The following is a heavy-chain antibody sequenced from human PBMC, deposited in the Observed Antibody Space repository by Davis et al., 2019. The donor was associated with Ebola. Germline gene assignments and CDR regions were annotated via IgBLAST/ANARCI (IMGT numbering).Heavy chain of an antibody. CDR3: ARDSQARFGHGYSGYDLEY. J-gene: IGHJ4*02. V-gene: IGHV3-21*01. CDR1: GITFSGYT. CDR2: ITVSSLYI. D-gene: IGHD5-12*01. Sequence: GESLKISCAASGITFSGYTMNWVRQATGKGLECVASITVSSLYIYYADALRGRFTISRDNARNLLYLQINSLRAEDTAVYYCARDSQARFGHGYSGYDLEYWGQGTLVTVSS.